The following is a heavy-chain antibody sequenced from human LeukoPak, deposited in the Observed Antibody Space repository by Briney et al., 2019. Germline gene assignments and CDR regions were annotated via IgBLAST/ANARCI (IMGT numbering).Heavy chain of an antibody. CDR1: GFTFSSYN. J-gene: IGHJ4*02. D-gene: IGHD5/OR15-5a*01. Sequence: SGGSLRLSCAASGFTFSSYNMNWVRQAPGKGLEWVSYISSSSSTIYYADSVKGRFIISRDNAKNSLYLQMSSPRDEDTAVYYCARTLSYLHYWGQGTLVTVSS. CDR3: ARTLSYLHY. V-gene: IGHV3-48*02. CDR2: ISSSSSTI.